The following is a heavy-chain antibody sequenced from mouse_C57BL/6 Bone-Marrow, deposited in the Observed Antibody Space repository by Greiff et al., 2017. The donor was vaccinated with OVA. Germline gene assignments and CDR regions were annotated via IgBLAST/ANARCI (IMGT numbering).Heavy chain of an antibody. CDR1: GFTFSSYG. D-gene: IGHD1-1*01. J-gene: IGHJ2*01. V-gene: IGHV5-6*01. CDR2: ISSGGSYT. Sequence: DVQLVESGGDLVKPGGSLKLSCAASGFTFSSYGMSWVRQTPDKRLEWVATISSGGSYTYYPDSVKGRFTISRDNAKNTLYLKMSSLKSEDTAMYYCARHYINYLDYWGQGTTLTVSS. CDR3: ARHYINYLDY.